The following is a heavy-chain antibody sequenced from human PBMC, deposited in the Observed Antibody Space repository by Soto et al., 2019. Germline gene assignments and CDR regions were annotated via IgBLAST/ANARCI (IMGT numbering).Heavy chain of an antibody. D-gene: IGHD2-21*02. Sequence: QITLKESGPTLVKPTQTLTLTCTFSGFSLNTRGVGVGWIRQPPGKALEWLALIYWDDDKRYSPSLKSRLTITXDXSXNXXVLTMTNTDPVDTATYYCAHRQTYCGGDCYSGFDYWGQGTLVTVSS. CDR3: AHRQTYCGGDCYSGFDY. V-gene: IGHV2-5*02. J-gene: IGHJ4*02. CDR1: GFSLNTRGVG. CDR2: IYWDDDK.